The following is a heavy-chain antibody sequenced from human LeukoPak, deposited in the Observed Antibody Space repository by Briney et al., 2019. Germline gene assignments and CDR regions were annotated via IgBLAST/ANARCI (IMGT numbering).Heavy chain of an antibody. CDR2: ISAYNGNT. CDR1: GYTFTSYG. D-gene: IGHD6-13*01. V-gene: IGHV1-18*01. CDR3: ARVITAAGIMKVPYYFDY. Sequence: ASVKVSCKASGYTFTSYGISWVRQAPGQGLEWMGWISAYNGNTNYAQKLQGRVTMTTDTSTSTAYMELRSLRSDDTAVYYCARVITAAGIMKVPYYFDYWGQGTLVTVSS. J-gene: IGHJ4*02.